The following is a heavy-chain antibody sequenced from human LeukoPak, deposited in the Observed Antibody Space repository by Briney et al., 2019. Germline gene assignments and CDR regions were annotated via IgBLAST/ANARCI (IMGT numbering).Heavy chain of an antibody. J-gene: IGHJ1*01. CDR2: IYYSGST. Sequence: PSETLSLTCTVSGGSISSSSYYWGWIRQPPGKGLEWIGSIYYSGSTYYNPSLKSRVTISVDTSKNQFSLKLSSVTAADTAVYYCARHPKLGYCSSTSCPDFQHWGQGTLVTVSS. V-gene: IGHV4-39*01. CDR1: GGSISSSSYY. D-gene: IGHD2-2*01. CDR3: ARHPKLGYCSSTSCPDFQH.